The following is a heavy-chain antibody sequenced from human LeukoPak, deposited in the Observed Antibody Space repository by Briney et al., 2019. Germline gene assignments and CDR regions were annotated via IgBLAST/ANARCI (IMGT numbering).Heavy chain of an antibody. Sequence: GGSLRLSCAASGFTFSSYWMSWVRQAPGKGLEWVANIKQDGSEKYYVDSVKGRFTISRDNAKNSLYLQMNSLRAEDTAVYYCARDTYYYDSSGYYPFDYWGQGTLVTVSS. CDR1: GFTFSSYW. J-gene: IGHJ4*02. V-gene: IGHV3-7*01. CDR2: IKQDGSEK. CDR3: ARDTYYYDSSGYYPFDY. D-gene: IGHD3-22*01.